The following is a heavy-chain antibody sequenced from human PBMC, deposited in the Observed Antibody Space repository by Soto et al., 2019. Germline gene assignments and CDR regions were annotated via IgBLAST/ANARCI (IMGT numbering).Heavy chain of an antibody. CDR3: ARLLEDYGDYNHFDY. J-gene: IGHJ4*02. Sequence: QVQLVQSGAEVKKPGSSVKVSCKASGGTFSSYAISWVRQSPGQGLEWMGGIIPIFGTANYAQKFQGRVTITADESTSTAYMELSSLRSEDTCVYYCARLLEDYGDYNHFDYRGQGTLVTVSS. CDR2: IIPIFGTA. D-gene: IGHD4-17*01. CDR1: GGTFSSYA. V-gene: IGHV1-69*12.